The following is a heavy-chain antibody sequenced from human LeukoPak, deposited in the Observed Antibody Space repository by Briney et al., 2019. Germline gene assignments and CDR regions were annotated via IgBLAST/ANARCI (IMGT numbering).Heavy chain of an antibody. J-gene: IGHJ4*02. V-gene: IGHV4-39*01. D-gene: IGHD5-24*01. Sequence: SETLSLTCTVSGGSIRSSYYYWGWIRQPPGKGLEWIGSIYDSGSTYYNPSLKSRVTISVDTSKNQFSLKLNSVTAADTAVYYCARLRDGRWLLEYWGQGTLVTVSS. CDR1: GGSIRSSYYY. CDR3: ARLRDGRWLLEY. CDR2: IYDSGST.